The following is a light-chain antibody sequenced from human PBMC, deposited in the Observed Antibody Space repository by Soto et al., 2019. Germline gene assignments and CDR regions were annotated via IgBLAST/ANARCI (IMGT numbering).Light chain of an antibody. CDR1: QSINNW. J-gene: IGKJ4*01. Sequence: IQMTQSPSTLSASVGDRVTITCRASQSINNWLAWYQQKPGKAPKLLIFDAFNLESGVPFRFSGSGFGTEFTLTISSLQPDDSATYYCQQFKTYSLTFGGGTKVDI. V-gene: IGKV1-5*01. CDR3: QQFKTYSLT. CDR2: DAF.